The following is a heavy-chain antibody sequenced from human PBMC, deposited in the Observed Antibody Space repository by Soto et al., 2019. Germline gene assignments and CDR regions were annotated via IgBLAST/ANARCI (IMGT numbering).Heavy chain of an antibody. Sequence: QLQLQESGSRLVKSSQTLSLTCTVSGDSMTSGDYSWSWIRQPPGKGLEWLGYIYRTGNTHYSPSLKSRVSISQDRSKNQFSLELTSVTAADPAVYYCARGDYQYSIDYGGQGTLVPVPS. CDR3: ARGDYQYSIDY. CDR2: IYRTGNT. J-gene: IGHJ4*02. D-gene: IGHD2-2*01. CDR1: GDSMTSGDYS. V-gene: IGHV4-30-2*01.